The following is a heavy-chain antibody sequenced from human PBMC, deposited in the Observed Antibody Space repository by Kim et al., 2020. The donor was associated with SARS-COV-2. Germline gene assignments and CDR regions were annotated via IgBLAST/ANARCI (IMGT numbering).Heavy chain of an antibody. CDR3: ARGGYCSSTSCYFYYYALDV. J-gene: IGHJ6*02. CDR1: GFDFGTHS. D-gene: IGHD2-2*01. Sequence: GGSLRLSCAASGFDFGTHSMNWVRQAPGKGLEWVSSIGGASNYIYYADSVKGRFTISRDNAKNSLYLQMNSLRAEDTAVYYCARGGYCSSTSCYFYYYALDVWDQGTTVTVSS. CDR2: IGGASNYI. V-gene: IGHV3-21*01.